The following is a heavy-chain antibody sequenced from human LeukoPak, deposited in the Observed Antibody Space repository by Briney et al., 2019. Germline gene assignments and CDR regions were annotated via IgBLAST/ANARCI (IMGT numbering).Heavy chain of an antibody. CDR2: IYPGDSRT. CDR1: GYSFATYW. D-gene: IGHD1-14*01. CDR3: ACRDLTTTWSYP. V-gene: IGHV5-51*01. Sequence: GESLKISCKGIGYSFATYWIGWVRQLPGKGMEWMGVIYPGDSRTRYNPSFEGQVTISVDKSINTAYLQWVSLKASDSAMSYCACRDLTTTWSYPWGQGTLVTVSS. J-gene: IGHJ5*02.